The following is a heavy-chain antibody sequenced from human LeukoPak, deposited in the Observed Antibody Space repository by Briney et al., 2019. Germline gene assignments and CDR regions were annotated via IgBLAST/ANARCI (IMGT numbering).Heavy chain of an antibody. CDR1: GGTFSSYA. J-gene: IGHJ6*03. CDR3: ARTIRIAARRSYYYYMDV. CDR2: IIPIFGTA. Sequence: SVKVSCKASGGTFSSYAISWVRQAPGQGLEWMGGIIPIFGTANYAQKFQGRVTITADKSTSTAYMELSSLRSEDTAVYYCARTIRIAARRSYYYYMDVWGKGTTVTVSS. V-gene: IGHV1-69*06. D-gene: IGHD6-6*01.